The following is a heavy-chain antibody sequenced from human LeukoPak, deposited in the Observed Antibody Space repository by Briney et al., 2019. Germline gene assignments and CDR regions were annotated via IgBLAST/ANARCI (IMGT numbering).Heavy chain of an antibody. D-gene: IGHD3-22*01. Sequence: SETLSLTCTVSGGSISSGGYYWSWIRQHPGKGLEWIGYIYYSGSTYYNPSLKSRVTISVDTSKNQFSLKLSSVTAADTAVYYCARGLRDYDSRTFDPWGQGTLDTVSS. CDR3: ARGLRDYDSRTFDP. J-gene: IGHJ5*02. CDR2: IYYSGST. CDR1: GGSISSGGYY. V-gene: IGHV4-31*03.